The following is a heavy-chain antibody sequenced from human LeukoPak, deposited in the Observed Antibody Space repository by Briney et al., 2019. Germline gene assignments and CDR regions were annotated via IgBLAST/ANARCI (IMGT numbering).Heavy chain of an antibody. CDR3: ARGVRYFDWLVVVEFGVDV. V-gene: IGHV1-46*01. J-gene: IGHJ6*04. Sequence: ASVKVSCKASGYTFTSYYMHWVRQAPGQGLEWMGIINPSGGSTSYAQKFQGRVTMTRDTSTSTVYMELSSLRSEDTAVYYCARGVRYFDWLVVVEFGVDVWGEGTTVTVSS. D-gene: IGHD3-9*01. CDR2: INPSGGST. CDR1: GYTFTSYY.